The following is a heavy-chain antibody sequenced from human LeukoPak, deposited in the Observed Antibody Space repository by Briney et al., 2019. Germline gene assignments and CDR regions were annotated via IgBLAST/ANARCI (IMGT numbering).Heavy chain of an antibody. V-gene: IGHV3-23*01. D-gene: IGHD3-22*01. J-gene: IGHJ1*01. CDR3: AKGSGYYPEYFQH. CDR2: ISGSGGST. CDR1: GFTVSSNY. Sequence: GGSLRLSCAASGFTVSSNYMSWVRQAPGKGLEWVSAISGSGGSTYYAESVKGRFTISRDNSKNTLYLQMNSLRAEDTAVYYCAKGSGYYPEYFQHWGQGTLVTVSS.